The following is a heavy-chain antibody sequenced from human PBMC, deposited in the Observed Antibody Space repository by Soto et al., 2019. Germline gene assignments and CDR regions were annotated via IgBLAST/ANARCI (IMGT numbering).Heavy chain of an antibody. Sequence: EVQLVESGGGLVKPGGSLRLSCAASGFTFSSYSMNWVRQAPGKGLEGVSSISSSSSYIYYADSVKGRFTISRDNAKNSLYLQMNSLRAEDTAVYYCARSYGSGTFYYYGMDVWGQGTTVTVSS. CDR2: ISSSSSYI. D-gene: IGHD3-10*01. CDR3: ARSYGSGTFYYYGMDV. CDR1: GFTFSSYS. V-gene: IGHV3-21*01. J-gene: IGHJ6*02.